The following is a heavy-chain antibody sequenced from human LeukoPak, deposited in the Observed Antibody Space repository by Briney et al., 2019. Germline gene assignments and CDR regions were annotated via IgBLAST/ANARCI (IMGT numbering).Heavy chain of an antibody. V-gene: IGHV3-48*03. CDR3: ARGWLDS. CDR1: GFTLSNYE. CDR2: ISSSGSTI. Sequence: GALRLSCAASGFTLSNYEVNWVRQAPGKGLEWVSYISSSGSTIYYADSVKGRFTISRDNAENSLYLQMNSLRAEDTALYYCARGWLDSWGQGTRVTVSS. J-gene: IGHJ5*01.